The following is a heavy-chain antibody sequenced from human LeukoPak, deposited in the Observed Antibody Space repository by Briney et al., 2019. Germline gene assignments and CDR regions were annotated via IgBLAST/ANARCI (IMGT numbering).Heavy chain of an antibody. CDR2: INSDGSST. V-gene: IGHV3-74*01. CDR3: ASGGGDGDYGY. CDR1: GFTFSSYW. Sequence: PRGSLRLSCAASGFTFSSYWMHWVRHAPGKGLVWVSRINSDGSSTSYADSVKGRFTISRDNAKNTLYLQMNSLRAEDTAVNYCASGGGDGDYGYWGQGTVVSVSS. D-gene: IGHD3-16*01. J-gene: IGHJ4*02.